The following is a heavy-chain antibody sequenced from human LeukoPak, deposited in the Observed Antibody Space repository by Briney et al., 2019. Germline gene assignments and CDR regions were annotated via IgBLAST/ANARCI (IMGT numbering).Heavy chain of an antibody. V-gene: IGHV3-23*01. CDR2: ISGSGGST. CDR3: ASMYFSQYLQH. Sequence: GGSLRLSCVAPGFSFSSYAMSWVRQAPGKGLEWVSGISGSGGSTFLADSVKGRFTISRDNSKHTLYLQMNSLRADDTAVYYCASMYFSQYLQHWGQGTLVTVSS. CDR1: GFSFSSYA. D-gene: IGHD2-8*01. J-gene: IGHJ1*01.